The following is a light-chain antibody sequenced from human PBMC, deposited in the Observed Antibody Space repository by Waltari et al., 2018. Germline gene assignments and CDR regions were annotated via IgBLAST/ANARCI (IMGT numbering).Light chain of an antibody. CDR1: QSVSRHY. Sequence: EIVLTQSPGTLSLSPGERATLSCRASQSVSRHYLNWYQQKGGQAPRLLIHGASIRATGIPDRFSGSGSGTDFTRTISRREPEDFAVYYCQQYDGEVLTFGGGTKVEI. V-gene: IGKV3-20*01. CDR3: QQYDGEVLT. J-gene: IGKJ4*01. CDR2: GAS.